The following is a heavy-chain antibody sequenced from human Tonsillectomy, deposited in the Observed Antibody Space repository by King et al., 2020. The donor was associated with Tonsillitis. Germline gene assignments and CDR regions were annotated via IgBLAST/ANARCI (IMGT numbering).Heavy chain of an antibody. CDR3: ATGGGAGNYYGMDV. Sequence: VQLVESGGGLVQPGGSLRLSCAASGFTFSSYAMSWFRQAPGQGLDWVSVISGSGGSRYYADSVKGRFTISRDNSKSTLYLQMNRVRAEDTAVYYCATGGGAGNYYGMDVWGQGTTVTVSS. CDR2: ISGSGGSR. V-gene: IGHV3-23*04. D-gene: IGHD3-10*01. J-gene: IGHJ6*02. CDR1: GFTFSSYA.